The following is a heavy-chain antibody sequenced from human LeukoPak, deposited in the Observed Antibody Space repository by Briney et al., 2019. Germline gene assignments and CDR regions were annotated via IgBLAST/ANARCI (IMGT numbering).Heavy chain of an antibody. J-gene: IGHJ4*02. Sequence: PGGSLRLSCAASGFTFSSYGMNWVRQAPQEGLEWVSSITSSSSYIYYADSVKVRFTISRDNAKNSLYLQMNSLRAEDTAGYYCARGGFNYDSYHFDYWGQGTLVTVST. D-gene: IGHD5-18*01. CDR1: GFTFSSYG. CDR3: ARGGFNYDSYHFDY. CDR2: ITSSSSYI. V-gene: IGHV3-21*01.